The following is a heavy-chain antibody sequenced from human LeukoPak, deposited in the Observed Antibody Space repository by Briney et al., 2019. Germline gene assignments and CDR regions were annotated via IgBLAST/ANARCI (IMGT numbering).Heavy chain of an antibody. CDR1: GYTFTDYY. CDR2: INPNSGGT. D-gene: IGHD6-6*01. CDR3: ARGIAARHWFDP. Sequence: ASVKVSCKASGYTFTDYYMHWVRQAPGQGLEWMGWINPNSGGTNYAQKFQGRVTMTRDTSISTAYMELSRLRSDDTAVYYCARGIAARHWFDPWGQGTLVTVSS. V-gene: IGHV1-2*02. J-gene: IGHJ5*02.